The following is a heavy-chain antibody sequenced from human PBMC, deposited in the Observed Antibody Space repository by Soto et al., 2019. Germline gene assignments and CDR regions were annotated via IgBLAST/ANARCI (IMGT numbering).Heavy chain of an antibody. CDR1: GYIFNHYG. CDR3: AREGGSSTYYPLELDF. CDR2: LAPLNGKT. Sequence: GASVKVSCKASGYIFNHYGINWVRQAPGQGLEWVGWLAPLNGKTSSLQRLQDRISMTIDTSASTAYLEVRSLTSDDTGVYFCAREGGSSTYYPLELDFWGQGTLVTVSS. J-gene: IGHJ4*02. V-gene: IGHV1-18*01. D-gene: IGHD6-13*01.